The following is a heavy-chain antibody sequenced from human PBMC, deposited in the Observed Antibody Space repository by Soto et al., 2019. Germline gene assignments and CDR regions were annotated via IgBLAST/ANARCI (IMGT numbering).Heavy chain of an antibody. J-gene: IGHJ4*02. CDR3: AKDTEIAAAGTIDY. D-gene: IGHD6-13*01. V-gene: IGHV3-9*01. CDR1: GFTFDDYA. Sequence: EVQLVESGGGLVQPGRSLRLSCAASGFTFDDYAMHWVRQAPGKGLEWVSGISWNSGSIGYADSVKGRFTISRDNAKNSLYLQMNSPGAEDTALYYCAKDTEIAAAGTIDYWGQGTLVTVSS. CDR2: ISWNSGSI.